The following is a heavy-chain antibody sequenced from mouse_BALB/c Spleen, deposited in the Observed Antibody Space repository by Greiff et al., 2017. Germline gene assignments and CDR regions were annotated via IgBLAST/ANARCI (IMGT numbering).Heavy chain of an antibody. D-gene: IGHD2-1*01. CDR3: AIPYGNYGGFAY. J-gene: IGHJ3*01. CDR2: INPYNGGT. V-gene: IGHV1-20*01. Sequence: EVQLQQSGPELVKPGASVKISCKASGYSFTGYFMNWVMQSHGKSLEWIGRINPYNGGTSYNQKFKGKATLTVDKSSSTAYMELRSLTSEDSAVYYCAIPYGNYGGFAYWGQGTLVTVSA. CDR1: GYSFTGYF.